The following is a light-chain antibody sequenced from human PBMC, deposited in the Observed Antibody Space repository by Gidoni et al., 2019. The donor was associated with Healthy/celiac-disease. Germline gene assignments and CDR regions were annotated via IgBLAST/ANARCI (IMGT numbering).Light chain of an antibody. Sequence: QSVLTQPPSVSGAPGQRVTISCTGSSSNIGAGYNVHWYQPLPGTAPKVRLDDHNNRPSGVPDRFSGSKSDTSASLAITGLQAEDEADYYCQSFDSSLSGWVFGGGTRLTVL. CDR3: QSFDSSLSGWV. V-gene: IGLV1-40*01. CDR2: DHN. J-gene: IGLJ3*02. CDR1: SSNIGAGYN.